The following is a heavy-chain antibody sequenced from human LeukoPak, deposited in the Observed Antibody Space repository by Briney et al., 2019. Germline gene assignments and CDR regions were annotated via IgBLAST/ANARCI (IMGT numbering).Heavy chain of an antibody. Sequence: ASVKVSCKASGYSFITYPINWVRQAPGQGIERMGIINPSGGSTSYAQKFQGRVTMTRDMSTSTVYMELSSLRSEDTAVYYCARATNDYVWGSYRYAYFDYWGQGTLVTVSS. J-gene: IGHJ4*02. CDR1: GYSFITYP. V-gene: IGHV1-46*01. CDR2: INPSGGST. CDR3: ARATNDYVWGSYRYAYFDY. D-gene: IGHD3-16*02.